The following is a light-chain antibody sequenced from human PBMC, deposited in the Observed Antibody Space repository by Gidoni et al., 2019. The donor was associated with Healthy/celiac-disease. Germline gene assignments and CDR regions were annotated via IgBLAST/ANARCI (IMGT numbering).Light chain of an antibody. V-gene: IGLV3-19*01. Sequence: SSELTQDPAVSVALGQTVRITCQGDSLRSYYASRYQQKPGQAPVLVIYGKNNRPSGIPDRFSGSSSGNTASLTSTGAQAEDEADYYCNSRDSSGNPVVFGGGTKLTVL. CDR3: NSRDSSGNPVV. CDR2: GKN. CDR1: SLRSYY. J-gene: IGLJ2*01.